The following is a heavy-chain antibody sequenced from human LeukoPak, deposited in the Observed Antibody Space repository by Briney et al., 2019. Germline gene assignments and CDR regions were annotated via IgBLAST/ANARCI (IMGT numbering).Heavy chain of an antibody. J-gene: IGHJ5*02. CDR3: ARSIAAAAPGVDH. CDR2: IYPGDSDT. CDR1: GYSFTSYW. V-gene: IGHV5-51*01. D-gene: IGHD6-13*01. Sequence: GESLKISYKGSGYSFTSYWITWVRQMPGKGLEWMGIIYPGDSDTRYSPSFQGQVTISADKSISTAYLQWSSLKASDTAMYYCARSIAAAAPGVDHWGQGTPVTVSS.